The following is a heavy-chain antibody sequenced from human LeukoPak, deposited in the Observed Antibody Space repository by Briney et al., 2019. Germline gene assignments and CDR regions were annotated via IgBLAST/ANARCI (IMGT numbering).Heavy chain of an antibody. CDR1: GFTFTSYW. V-gene: IGHV3-74*01. CDR3: VKDRRYAGNSALSWFDP. D-gene: IGHD4-23*01. CDR2: VSPDGRRT. Sequence: GGSLRLSCAASGFTFTSYWMHWVRQVPGKGLVWIAHVSPDGRRTDYADSVKGRFTISRDNSDNKLYLQMDGLRADDTAVYYCVKDRRYAGNSALSWFDPWGQGTLVTVSS. J-gene: IGHJ5*02.